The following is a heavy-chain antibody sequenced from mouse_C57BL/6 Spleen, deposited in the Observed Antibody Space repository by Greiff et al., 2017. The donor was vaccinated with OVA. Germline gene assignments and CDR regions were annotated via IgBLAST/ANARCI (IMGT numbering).Heavy chain of an antibody. CDR3: AREGIYYDYDHYFDY. V-gene: IGHV1-61*01. J-gene: IGHJ2*01. CDR2: IYPSDSET. Sequence: VQLQQPGAELVRPGSSVKLSCKASGYTFTSYWMDWVKQRPGQGLEWIGNIYPSDSETHYNQKFKDKATLTVDKSSSTAYMQLSSLTSEDSAVYYCAREGIYYDYDHYFDYWGQGTTLTVSS. CDR1: GYTFTSYW. D-gene: IGHD2-4*01.